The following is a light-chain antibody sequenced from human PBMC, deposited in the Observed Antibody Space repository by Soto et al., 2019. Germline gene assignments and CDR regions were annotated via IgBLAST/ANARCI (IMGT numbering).Light chain of an antibody. J-gene: IGKJ1*01. CDR2: ATS. Sequence: DIPMTQSPSSLSASVGDRVTITCRASQSISNSLNWYQQKPGKAPELLIYATSNLQSGVPPRFSGCGSGTDFTLTISSLQPEDFATYYCQQSYSALVAFGQGTKLEIK. V-gene: IGKV1-39*01. CDR1: QSISNS. CDR3: QQSYSALVA.